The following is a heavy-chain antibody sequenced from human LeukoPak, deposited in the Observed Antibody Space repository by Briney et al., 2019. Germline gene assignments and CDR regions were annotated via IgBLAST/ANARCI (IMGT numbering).Heavy chain of an antibody. D-gene: IGHD3-9*01. CDR2: IYPGDSRT. CDR3: ARRGPSYDILTGYYVEYGMDV. V-gene: IGHV5-51*01. CDR1: GYTFTDYW. Sequence: GESLQISCKASGYTFTDYWIGWVRQMPGKGLEWMAVIYPGDSRTRYNPSFQGQVTISADKSISTAYLQWSSLKASDTAMYYCARRGPSYDILTGYYVEYGMDVWGQGTTVTVSS. J-gene: IGHJ6*02.